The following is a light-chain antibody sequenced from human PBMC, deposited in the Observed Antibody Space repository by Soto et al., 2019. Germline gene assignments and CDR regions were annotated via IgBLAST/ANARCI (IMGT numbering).Light chain of an antibody. CDR1: QGIGGW. CDR2: PAS. CDR3: QQASTFPLT. Sequence: DVQMAQSPSSVSASVGDTVTLTCRASQGIGGWLAWYQQKPGKAPNLLIYPASTLQSGVPSRFSGSGSGIYFTLTISSLQPEDAARYYCQQASTFPLTFGGGTNVDIK. V-gene: IGKV1-12*01. J-gene: IGKJ4*01.